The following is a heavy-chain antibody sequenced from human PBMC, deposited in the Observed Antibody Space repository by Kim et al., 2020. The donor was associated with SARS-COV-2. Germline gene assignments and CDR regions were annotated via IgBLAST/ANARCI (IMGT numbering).Heavy chain of an antibody. CDR1: GGTFSSYA. CDR2: IIPIFGTA. Sequence: SVKVSCKASGGTFSSYAISWVRQAPGQGLEWMGGIIPIFGTANYAQKFQGRVTITADESTSTAYMELSSLRSEDTAVYYCARDLTYYYGSGSYYGGGQDYYYYGMDVWGQGTTVTVSS. V-gene: IGHV1-69*13. J-gene: IGHJ6*02. D-gene: IGHD3-10*01. CDR3: ARDLTYYYGSGSYYGGGQDYYYYGMDV.